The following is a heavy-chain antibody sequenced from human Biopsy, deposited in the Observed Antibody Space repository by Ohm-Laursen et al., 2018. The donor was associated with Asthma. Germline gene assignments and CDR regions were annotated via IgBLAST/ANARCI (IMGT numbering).Heavy chain of an antibody. CDR3: ARGGCYGDRRHRNGLDV. Sequence: SVNVSCKARGDTLSTFCIGSVRNAPGEGLECMLGITPIVETTPTPQKSQARVTITADESRSIAYMELTSLRKEDTAVYYCARGGCYGDRRHRNGLDVWGQGTTVTVSS. V-gene: IGHV1-69*13. J-gene: IGHJ6*02. D-gene: IGHD4-17*01. CDR2: ITPIVETT. CDR1: GDTLSTFC.